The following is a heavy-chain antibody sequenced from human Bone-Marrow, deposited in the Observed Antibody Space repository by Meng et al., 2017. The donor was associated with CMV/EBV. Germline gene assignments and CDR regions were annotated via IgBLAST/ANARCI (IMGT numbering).Heavy chain of an antibody. D-gene: IGHD6-6*01. J-gene: IGHJ4*02. CDR2: IYSSGST. CDR1: GSTVTSNY. CDR3: ESSKARMAQEYSSLSGLDY. Sequence: GESLKISCAASGSTVTSNYMSWVRQAPGKELDWVSVIYSSGSTFYADSVKGRFTISRDNSKSTLYLQLNNLRVDDAAVYYCESSKARMAQEYSSLSGLDYWGQRTLVTVSS. V-gene: IGHV3-53*01.